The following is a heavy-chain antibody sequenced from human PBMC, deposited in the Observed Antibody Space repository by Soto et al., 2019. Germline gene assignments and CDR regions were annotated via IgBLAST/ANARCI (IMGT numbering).Heavy chain of an antibody. CDR1: GYTFTGYY. D-gene: IGHD3-22*01. J-gene: IGHJ3*02. Sequence: ASVKVSCKASGYTFTGYYMHWVRQAPGQGLEWMGWINPNSGGTNYAQKFQGWVTMTRHTSISTAYMELSRLRSDDTAVYYCAREGLYYYESSGVLRLALKAFDIWGQGTMVTVSS. CDR2: INPNSGGT. CDR3: AREGLYYYESSGVLRLALKAFDI. V-gene: IGHV1-2*04.